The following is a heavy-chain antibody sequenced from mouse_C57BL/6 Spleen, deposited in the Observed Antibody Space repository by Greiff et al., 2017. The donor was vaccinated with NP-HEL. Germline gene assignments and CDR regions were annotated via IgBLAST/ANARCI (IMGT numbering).Heavy chain of an antibody. V-gene: IGHV1-9*01. CDR3: ARWRAITTVVDWYFDV. CDR2: ILPGSGST. J-gene: IGHJ1*03. D-gene: IGHD1-1*01. Sequence: VQLQQSGAELMKPGASVKLSCKATGYTFTGYWIEWVKQRPGHGLEWIGEILPGSGSTNYNEKFKGKATFTADTSSNTAYMQLSSLTTEDSAIYYCARWRAITTVVDWYFDVWGTGTTVTVSS. CDR1: GYTFTGYW.